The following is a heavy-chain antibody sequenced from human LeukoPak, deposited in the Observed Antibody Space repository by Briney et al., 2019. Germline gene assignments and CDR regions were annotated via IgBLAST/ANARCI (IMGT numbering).Heavy chain of an antibody. Sequence: GGSLRLSCAASGFTFSSYWMSGVRQAPGKGLEWVANIKEDGSVKYYVDSVKGRFTISRDNAKNSLYLQMSSLRVEDTAVYYCARQTGSGLFSLPGGQGTLVTVSS. CDR2: IKEDGSVK. CDR1: GFTFSSYW. V-gene: IGHV3-7*01. J-gene: IGHJ4*02. D-gene: IGHD3-10*01. CDR3: ARQTGSGLFSLP.